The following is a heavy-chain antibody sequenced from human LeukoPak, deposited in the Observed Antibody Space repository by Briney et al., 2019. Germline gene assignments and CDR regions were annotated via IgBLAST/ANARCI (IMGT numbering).Heavy chain of an antibody. CDR3: ARDLEAANTYYFDY. Sequence: TGGSLRLSCAASGFTFSSYGMHWVRQAPGKGLEWVSIISSAGTTYYADSVKGRFTISRDNSKNTVYLQVNSLRDEDTAVYYCARDLEAANTYYFDYWGQGTMVTVSS. J-gene: IGHJ4*02. CDR2: ISSAGTT. CDR1: GFTFSSYG. V-gene: IGHV3-66*01. D-gene: IGHD6-13*01.